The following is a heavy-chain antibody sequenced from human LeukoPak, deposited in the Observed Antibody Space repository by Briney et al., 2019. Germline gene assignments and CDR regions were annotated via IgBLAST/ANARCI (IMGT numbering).Heavy chain of an antibody. D-gene: IGHD6-13*01. CDR3: ARGSVAAAGLGDAFDI. V-gene: IGHV3-33*01. Sequence: GGSLILSCAASGFTFSSYGMHWVRQAPGKGLEWVAVIWYDGSNKYYADSVKGRFTISRDNSKNTLYLQMNSLRAEDTAVYYCARGSVAAAGLGDAFDIWGQGTMVTVSS. CDR2: IWYDGSNK. J-gene: IGHJ3*02. CDR1: GFTFSSYG.